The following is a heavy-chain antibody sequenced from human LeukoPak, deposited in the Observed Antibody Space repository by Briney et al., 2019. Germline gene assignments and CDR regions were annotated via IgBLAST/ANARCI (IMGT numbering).Heavy chain of an antibody. D-gene: IGHD6-19*01. V-gene: IGHV4-4*07. CDR3: ARAPEFSSGWLLDC. CDR1: GGSMSTYY. J-gene: IGHJ4*02. Sequence: SETLSLTCTVSGGSMSTYYWSWIRQSAGKGLEWIGRIHTSGSTNYNPSLKSRVTMSVDKPRNQFSLQVTSVTAADTGVYYCARAPEFSSGWLLDCWGQGSLVTVSS. CDR2: IHTSGST.